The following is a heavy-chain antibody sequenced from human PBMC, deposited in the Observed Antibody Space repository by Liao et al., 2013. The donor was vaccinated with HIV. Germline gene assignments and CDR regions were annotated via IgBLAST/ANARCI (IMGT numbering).Heavy chain of an antibody. CDR1: GDSISSYY. Sequence: QVQLQESGPGLVKPSQTLSLTCTVSGDSISSYYWSWIRQPAGKGLEWIGRIHTTGSTNYNPSLKSRVTMSVDSSTNQFSLKLSSVTAADTAVYYCARGTTNYFYYYMDVWGKGTTVIVSS. CDR2: IHTTGST. D-gene: IGHD1-26*01. V-gene: IGHV4-4*07. J-gene: IGHJ6*03. CDR3: ARGTTNYFYYYMDV.